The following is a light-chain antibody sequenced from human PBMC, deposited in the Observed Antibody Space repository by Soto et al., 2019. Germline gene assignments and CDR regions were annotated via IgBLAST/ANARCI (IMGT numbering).Light chain of an antibody. CDR1: TGAVTSGNY. CDR2: STS. J-gene: IGLJ1*01. CDR3: LLYYGGAYV. V-gene: IGLV7-43*01. Sequence: QTVVTQEPSLTVSPGGTVTLTCASSTGAVTSGNYPNWFQQKPGQAPRALIYSTSYKHSWTPARFSGSLLGDKAALTLSGVQPEDEAEYYCLLYYGGAYVFGTGNKLTVL.